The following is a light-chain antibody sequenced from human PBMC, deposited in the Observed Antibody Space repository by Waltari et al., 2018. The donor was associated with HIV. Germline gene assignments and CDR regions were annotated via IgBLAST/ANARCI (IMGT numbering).Light chain of an antibody. CDR3: SSYTTSSTYV. CDR2: QVQ. Sequence: QSALAQPASVSGSPGQSITISCTGTSTDIGAYNYVSWYQKHPDRAPKVIIYQVQRRPSGVSDRFSGSKSGNTASLTISGLQAEDEADYYCSSYTTSSTYVFGRGTTVSVL. CDR1: STDIGAYNY. V-gene: IGLV2-14*01. J-gene: IGLJ1*01.